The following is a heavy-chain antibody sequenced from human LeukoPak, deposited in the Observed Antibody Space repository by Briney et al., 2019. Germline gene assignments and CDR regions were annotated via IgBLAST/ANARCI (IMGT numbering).Heavy chain of an antibody. Sequence: SETLSLTCTVSGASISSHYWSLIRQPPGKGLEYIGYISTSGSTNYNPSLKSRVTISVDTSKNQFSLKLRSVTAADPAIYYCARLIPITRTTDYFDYWGQGALVTVSS. CDR1: GASISSHY. V-gene: IGHV4-4*09. J-gene: IGHJ4*02. D-gene: IGHD1-7*01. CDR2: ISTSGST. CDR3: ARLIPITRTTDYFDY.